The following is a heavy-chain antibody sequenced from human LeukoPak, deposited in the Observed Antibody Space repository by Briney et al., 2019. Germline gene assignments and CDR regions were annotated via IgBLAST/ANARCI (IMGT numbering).Heavy chain of an antibody. J-gene: IGHJ2*01. CDR1: GFIFRSHW. V-gene: IGHV3-7*04. D-gene: IGHD2-2*02. CDR3: VRAAPDTRYRHFDF. CDR2: IKEDGSEK. Sequence: GGSLRLSCAASGFIFRSHWMKWVRQAPGKGLKWVADIKEDGSEKYYEDSVKGRFIISRDNAENSLSLQMSSLRVEDTAVYYCVRAAPDTRYRHFDFWGRGTLVSVSS.